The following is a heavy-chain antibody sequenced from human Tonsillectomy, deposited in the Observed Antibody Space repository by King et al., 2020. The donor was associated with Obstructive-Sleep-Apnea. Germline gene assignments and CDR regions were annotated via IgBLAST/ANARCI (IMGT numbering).Heavy chain of an antibody. J-gene: IGHJ4*02. D-gene: IGHD6-19*01. CDR2: ISSNGGST. CDR1: GFTFSSYA. Sequence: VQLVESGGGLVQPGGSLRLSCSVSGFTFSSYAMHWVRQAPGKGLEYVSAISSNGGSTYYADSVKGRFIISRDNSKNTLYLQMSSLRAEDTAVYYCVKKIMAVGGTLDYWGQGTLVTVSS. V-gene: IGHV3-64D*06. CDR3: VKKIMAVGGTLDY.